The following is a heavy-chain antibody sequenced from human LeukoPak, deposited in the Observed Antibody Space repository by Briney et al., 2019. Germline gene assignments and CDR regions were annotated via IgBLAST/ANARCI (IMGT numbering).Heavy chain of an antibody. Sequence: SETLSLTCTVSGGSIGAHYWSWIRQSAEKGLEWIGRISRTGSTNYNPSLKSRVTMSVDTSKNQFSLKLTSVTAADTAVYYCAREAIFGVVPEYYFDSWGRGTLVTVSS. CDR2: ISRTGST. J-gene: IGHJ4*02. CDR3: AREAIFGVVPEYYFDS. D-gene: IGHD3-3*01. CDR1: GGSIGAHY. V-gene: IGHV4-4*07.